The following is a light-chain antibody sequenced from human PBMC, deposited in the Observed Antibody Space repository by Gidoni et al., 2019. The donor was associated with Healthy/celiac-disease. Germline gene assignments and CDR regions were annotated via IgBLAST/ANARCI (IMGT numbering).Light chain of an antibody. CDR2: SNN. CDR3: AAWDDSLNSYV. CDR1: SSNIGSNT. V-gene: IGLV1-44*01. J-gene: IGLJ1*01. Sequence: QSVLTQPPSASGTTGQRVTISCSGSSSNIGSNTVNWYQQLPGTAPKLLIYSNNQRPSVVPDRFSGSKSGTSASLAISGLQSEDEADYYCAAWDDSLNSYVFGTGTKVTVL.